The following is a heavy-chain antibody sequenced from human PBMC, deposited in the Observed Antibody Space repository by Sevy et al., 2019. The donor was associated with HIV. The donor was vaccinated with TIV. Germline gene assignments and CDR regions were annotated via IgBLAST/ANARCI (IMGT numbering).Heavy chain of an antibody. Sequence: GGSLRLSCVVSGIIFTSSGMHWVRQAPGKGLEWVAVISYHGRDKFYADSMKGRFTISRDNSKNILYLQMNGLRIEDTAVYYCAKDFTGYNGMDVWGQGTMVTVSS. D-gene: IGHD3-9*01. CDR3: AKDFTGYNGMDV. CDR1: GIIFTSSG. J-gene: IGHJ6*02. CDR2: ISYHGRDK. V-gene: IGHV3-30*18.